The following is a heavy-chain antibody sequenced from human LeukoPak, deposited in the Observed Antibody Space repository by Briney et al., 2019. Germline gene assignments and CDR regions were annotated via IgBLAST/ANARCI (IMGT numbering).Heavy chain of an antibody. V-gene: IGHV1-18*01. J-gene: IGHJ4*02. D-gene: IGHD6-6*01. Sequence: ASVKVSCKASGYTFTSYGISWVRQAPGQGLEWMGWISAYNGNTNYAQKLQGRVTKTTDTSTSTADMELRSLRSDDTALYYWARGGYSSSSDYWGQGTLDTVCS. CDR3: ARGGYSSSSDY. CDR1: GYTFTSYG. CDR2: ISAYNGNT.